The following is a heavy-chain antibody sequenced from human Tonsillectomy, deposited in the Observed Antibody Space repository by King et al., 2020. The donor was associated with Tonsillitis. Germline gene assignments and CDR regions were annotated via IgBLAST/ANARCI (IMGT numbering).Heavy chain of an antibody. CDR2: MHHRGST. CDR1: GDSINTNNW. CDR3: ARRHYNSGNELDV. Sequence: QLQESGPGLVKPPGTLSLTCAVSGDSINTNNWWTWVRQSPGKGLEWIGEMHHRGSTNYKSSLKSRVTISVDKSKNQFSLKLTSVTAADTAVYWCARRHYNSGNELDVWGQGTTVTVSS. D-gene: IGHD3-10*01. J-gene: IGHJ6*02. V-gene: IGHV4-4*01.